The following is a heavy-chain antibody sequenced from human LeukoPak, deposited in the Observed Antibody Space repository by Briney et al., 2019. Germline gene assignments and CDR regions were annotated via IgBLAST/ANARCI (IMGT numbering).Heavy chain of an antibody. Sequence: SETLSLTCAVYGGSFSGYYWSWIRQPPGKGLEWIGKINHSGSTNYNPSLKSRVTISVDTSKNQFSLKLSSVTAADTAVYYCARGPWGWNYWLSWFDPWGQGTLVTVSS. CDR1: GGSFSGYY. D-gene: IGHD1-7*01. CDR2: INHSGST. CDR3: ARGPWGWNYWLSWFDP. J-gene: IGHJ5*02. V-gene: IGHV4-34*01.